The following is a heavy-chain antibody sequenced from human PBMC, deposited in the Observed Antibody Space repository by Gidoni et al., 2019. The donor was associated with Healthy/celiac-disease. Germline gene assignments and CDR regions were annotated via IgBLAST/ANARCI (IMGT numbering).Heavy chain of an antibody. J-gene: IGHJ4*02. CDR2: ISGSGGST. CDR1: GFTCSSYA. V-gene: IGHV3-23*01. Sequence: EVQLLESGGGLVQPGGSLRLSCAASGFTCSSYAMSWGRQAPGKGLEWVSAISGSGGSTYYADSVKGRFTISRDNSKNTLYLQMNSLRAEDTAVYYCAKVSVGYDFWSGYYGYFDYWGQGTLVTVSS. CDR3: AKVSVGYDFWSGYYGYFDY. D-gene: IGHD3-3*01.